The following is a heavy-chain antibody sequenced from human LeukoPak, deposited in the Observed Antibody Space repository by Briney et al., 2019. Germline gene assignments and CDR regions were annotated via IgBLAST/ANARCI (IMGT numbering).Heavy chain of an antibody. CDR1: GGSISSSSYY. J-gene: IGHJ3*02. V-gene: IGHV4-39*01. D-gene: IGHD6-6*01. Sequence: PSETLSLTCTVSGGSISSSSYYWGWIRQPPGKGREWIGSIYYSGSTYYNPSLKSRVTISVDTSKNQFSLKLSSVTAADTAVYYCARSIAARARAHGAFDIWGQGTMVTVSS. CDR3: ARSIAARARAHGAFDI. CDR2: IYYSGST.